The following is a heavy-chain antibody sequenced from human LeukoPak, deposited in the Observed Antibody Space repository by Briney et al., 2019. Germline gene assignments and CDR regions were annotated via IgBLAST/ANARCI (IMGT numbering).Heavy chain of an antibody. CDR1: GYTFTSYG. D-gene: IGHD3-22*01. CDR2: ISAYNGNT. Sequence: ASVKVSCKASGYTFTSYGISWVRQAPGQGLEWMGWISAYNGNTNYAQKLQGRVTMTEDTSTETAYMELSSLRSEDTAVYYCATDPGGSGYNWGQGTLVTVSS. J-gene: IGHJ4*02. CDR3: ATDPGGSGYN. V-gene: IGHV1-18*01.